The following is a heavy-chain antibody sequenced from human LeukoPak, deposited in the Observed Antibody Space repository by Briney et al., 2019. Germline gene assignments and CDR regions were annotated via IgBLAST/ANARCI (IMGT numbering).Heavy chain of an antibody. CDR3: ARRVRGEYFDY. V-gene: IGHV4-34*01. D-gene: IGHD3-10*01. Sequence: PSETLSLTCAVYGGSFSGYYWSWIRQPPGKGLEWIGEIYHSGSTNYNPSLKSRVTISVDKSKNQFSLKLSSVTAADTAVYYCARRVRGEYFDYWGQGTLVTVSS. J-gene: IGHJ4*02. CDR2: IYHSGST. CDR1: GGSFSGYY.